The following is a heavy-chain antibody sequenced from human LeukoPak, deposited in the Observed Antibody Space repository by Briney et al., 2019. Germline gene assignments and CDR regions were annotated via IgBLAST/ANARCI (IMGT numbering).Heavy chain of an antibody. CDR3: ARRGYFDY. V-gene: IGHV4-39*07. D-gene: IGHD3-10*01. J-gene: IGHJ4*02. Sequence: KTSETLSLTCTVSGGSISSSSYYWGWIRQPPGKGLEWIGSIYYSGSTNYNPSLKSRVTISLDTSKSQFSLNLSSVTTADTAVYYCARRGYFDYWGQGTLVTVSS. CDR2: IYYSGST. CDR1: GGSISSSSYY.